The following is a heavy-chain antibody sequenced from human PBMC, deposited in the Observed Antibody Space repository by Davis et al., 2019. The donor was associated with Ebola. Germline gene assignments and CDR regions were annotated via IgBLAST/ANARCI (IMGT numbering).Heavy chain of an antibody. D-gene: IGHD2-2*01. V-gene: IGHV4-34*01. J-gene: IGHJ5*02. CDR3: ARGYANWFDP. Sequence: SETLSLTCAVYGGSFSGYYWSWICQSPGKGLEWIGEVNDSGSTNYNPSLKSRVTISVDTSKNQFSLKLSSVTAADTAVYYCARGYANWFDPWGQGTLVTVSS. CDR1: GGSFSGYY. CDR2: VNDSGST.